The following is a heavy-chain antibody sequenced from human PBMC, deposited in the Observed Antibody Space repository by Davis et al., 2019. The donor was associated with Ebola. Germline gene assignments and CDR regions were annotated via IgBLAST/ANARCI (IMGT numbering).Heavy chain of an antibody. CDR2: IYPGDSDT. V-gene: IGHV5-51*01. J-gene: IGHJ5*02. Sequence: GGSLRLSCTGSGYSFTSYWIGWVRQMPGKGLEWMGIIYPGDSDTSYSPSFQGQVTISADQSISTAYLQWSSLKASDTAMYYCARHTRDCSGGSCYPGWFDPWGQGTLVTVSS. CDR1: GYSFTSYW. D-gene: IGHD2-15*01. CDR3: ARHTRDCSGGSCYPGWFDP.